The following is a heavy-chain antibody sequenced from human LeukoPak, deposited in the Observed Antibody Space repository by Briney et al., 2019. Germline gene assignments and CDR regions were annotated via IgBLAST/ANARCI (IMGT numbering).Heavy chain of an antibody. D-gene: IGHD3-16*02. J-gene: IGHJ4*02. Sequence: GASVKVSCKVSGGTFSSYAISWVRQAPGQGLEWMGWINPNSGGTNYAQKFQGRVTMTRDTSISTAYMELSRLRSDDTAVYYCARVAPIRLGELSILRFWDYWGQGTLVTVSS. CDR3: ARVAPIRLGELSILRFWDY. CDR2: INPNSGGT. V-gene: IGHV1-2*02. CDR1: GGTFSSYA.